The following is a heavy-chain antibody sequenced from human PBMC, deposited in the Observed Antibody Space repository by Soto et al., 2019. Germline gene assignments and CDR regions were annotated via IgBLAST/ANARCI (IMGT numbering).Heavy chain of an antibody. Sequence: QDQLVQSGAEVKEPGSSVRISCKTSGYPFTNYGISWVRQAPGQGLEWMGWINTYSGNTHYARKSQGRGTLTTDTSTRTAYMELRSLTSDDMAIYYCAKYTTRERQMRVDSWGQGTLVNVS. V-gene: IGHV1-18*03. CDR2: INTYSGNT. CDR3: AKYTTRERQMRVDS. D-gene: IGHD1-26*01. J-gene: IGHJ4*02. CDR1: GYPFTNYG.